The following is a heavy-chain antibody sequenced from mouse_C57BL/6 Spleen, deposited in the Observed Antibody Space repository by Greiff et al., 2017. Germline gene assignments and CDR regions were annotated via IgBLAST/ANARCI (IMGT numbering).Heavy chain of an antibody. V-gene: IGHV5-6*02. D-gene: IGHD2-3*01. J-gene: IGHJ3*01. CDR1: GFTFSSYG. CDR2: ISSGGSYT. CDR3: ARDGYYPFAY. Sequence: EVKLVESGGDLVQPGGSLKLSCAASGFTFSSYGMSWVRQTPDKRLEWVATISSGGSYTYYPDSVKGRFTISRDNAKNTLYLQMSSLKSEDTAMYYCARDGYYPFAYWGQGTLVTVSA.